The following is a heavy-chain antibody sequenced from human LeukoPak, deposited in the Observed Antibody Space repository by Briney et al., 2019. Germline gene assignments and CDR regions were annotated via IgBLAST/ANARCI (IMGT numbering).Heavy chain of an antibody. Sequence: GGSLRLSCAASGFTCVGYAMHWVRHAPGEGLEWVLGISWNGGSIGYADSVKGRFTIFRDNAKNSLYLQMNSLRAEDTAVYYCAELGITMIGGVWGKGTTVTISS. CDR1: GFTCVGYA. D-gene: IGHD3-10*02. CDR2: ISWNGGSI. V-gene: IGHV3-9*01. J-gene: IGHJ6*04. CDR3: AELGITMIGGV.